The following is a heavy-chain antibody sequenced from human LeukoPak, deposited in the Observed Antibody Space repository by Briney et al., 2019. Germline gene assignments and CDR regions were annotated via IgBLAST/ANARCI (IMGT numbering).Heavy chain of an antibody. CDR1: GFTFSSYS. V-gene: IGHV3-21*04. CDR2: ISSSSSYI. CDR3: AKGIWFGELSAFDI. D-gene: IGHD3-10*01. J-gene: IGHJ3*02. Sequence: PGGFLRLSCAASGFTFSSYSMNWVRQAPGKGLEWVSSISSSSSYIYYADSVKGRFTISRDNAKNSLYLQMKSLRAEDTAVYYCAKGIWFGELSAFDIWGQGTMVTVSS.